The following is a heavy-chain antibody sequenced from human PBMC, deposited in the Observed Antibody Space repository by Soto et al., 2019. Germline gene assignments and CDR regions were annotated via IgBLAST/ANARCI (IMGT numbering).Heavy chain of an antibody. D-gene: IGHD2-2*01. CDR2: IYHSGST. Sequence: QVQLQESGPGLVKPSGTLSLTCAVSGGSISSSNWWSWVRQPPGKGLEWIGEIYHSGSTNYNPSLKSRVTLSVDKSKNQFSLKLGSVTAADTAVYYCARVVADGVVAPGWFDPWGQGTLVTVSS. V-gene: IGHV4-4*02. CDR3: ARVVADGVVAPGWFDP. J-gene: IGHJ5*02. CDR1: GGSISSSNW.